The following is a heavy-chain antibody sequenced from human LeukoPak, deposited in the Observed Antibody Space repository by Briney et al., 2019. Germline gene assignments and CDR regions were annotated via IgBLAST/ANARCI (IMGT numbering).Heavy chain of an antibody. CDR3: ARDHMAAAGTDLVYYYYYMDV. J-gene: IGHJ6*03. V-gene: IGHV1-2*02. D-gene: IGHD6-13*01. CDR1: GYTFTGYY. CDR2: INPNSGGT. Sequence: EASVKVSCKASGYTFTGYYMHWVRQAPGQGLEWMGWINPNSGGTNYAQKFQGRVTMTRDTSISTAYMELSRLRSDDTAVYYCARDHMAAAGTDLVYYYYYMDVWGKGTTVTISS.